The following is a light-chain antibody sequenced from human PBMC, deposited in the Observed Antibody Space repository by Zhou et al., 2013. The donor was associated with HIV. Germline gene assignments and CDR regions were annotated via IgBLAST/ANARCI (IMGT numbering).Light chain of an antibody. CDR1: QSISNW. Sequence: DIQMTQSPSTLSASVGDRVTITCRASQSISNWLAWYQQKPGKAPKLLIYKASSLESGVPSRFSGSGSGTEFTLTISSLQPDDFATYYCQQYNSYWTFGQGTK. V-gene: IGKV1-5*03. CDR2: KAS. J-gene: IGKJ1*01. CDR3: QQYNSYWT.